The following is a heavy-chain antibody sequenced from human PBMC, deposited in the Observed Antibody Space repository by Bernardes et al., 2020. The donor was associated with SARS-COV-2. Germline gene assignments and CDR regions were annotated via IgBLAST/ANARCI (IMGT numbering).Heavy chain of an antibody. J-gene: IGHJ4*02. CDR1: GIFVSSSY. CDR3: ARVAAGSPFDY. Sequence: GGSLRLSCAATGIFVSSSYMSWVRQAPGKGLEWVALISSDGKTSYTESVKGRFTISRDTSKNRVHLQMNSLSPADTAVYYCARVAAGSPFDYWGQGTLVTVSS. CDR2: ISSDGKT. D-gene: IGHD6-19*01. V-gene: IGHV3-66*02.